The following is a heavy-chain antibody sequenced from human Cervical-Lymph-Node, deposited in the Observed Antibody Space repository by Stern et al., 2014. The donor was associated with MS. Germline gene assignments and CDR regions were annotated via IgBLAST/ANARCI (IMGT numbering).Heavy chain of an antibody. CDR2: ISDTGTT. Sequence: QVQLQESGPGLVKPSETLSLTCTVSGGAVSDYYWTWIRQRPGKGLEWIGYISDTGTTNYNPSLHSRVTITLDTSQNQVSLRLRSVTAADTAVYYCARDPSTTASDWFFDLWGLGSLVTVSS. CDR1: GGAVSDYY. CDR3: ARDPSTTASDWFFDL. V-gene: IGHV4-59*02. D-gene: IGHD2-21*02. J-gene: IGHJ2*01.